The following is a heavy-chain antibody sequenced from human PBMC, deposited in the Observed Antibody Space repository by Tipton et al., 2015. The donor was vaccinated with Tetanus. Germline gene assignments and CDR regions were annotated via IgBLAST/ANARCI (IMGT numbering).Heavy chain of an antibody. V-gene: IGHV4-39*01. J-gene: IGHJ5*02. Sequence: TLSLTCTVSGGSISSSSYYWGWIRQPPGKGLEWIGSIYYSGRTYYNPSLKSRVTISVDTSKNQFSLKLSSVTAADTAIYYCARGRSDFWSGRAAWFDPWGQGTLVTVSS. CDR2: IYYSGRT. D-gene: IGHD3-3*01. CDR3: ARGRSDFWSGRAAWFDP. CDR1: GGSISSSSYY.